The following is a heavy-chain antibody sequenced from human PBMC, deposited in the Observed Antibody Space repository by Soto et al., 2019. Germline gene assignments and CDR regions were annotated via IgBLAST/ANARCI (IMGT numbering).Heavy chain of an antibody. CDR3: ARGRGAAADYFDF. D-gene: IGHD6-13*01. CDR1: GFTFSDYY. CDR2: ISSSTSHT. V-gene: IGHV3-11*05. Sequence: QVQLVESGGGLVKPGGSLRLSCAVSGFTFSDYYMTWIRQAPGKGLELVSYISSSTSHTNYADSVKGRFTISRDYAKNSLFLQMNILRAEDTAVYYCARGRGAAADYFDFWGQGTLVTVSS. J-gene: IGHJ4*02.